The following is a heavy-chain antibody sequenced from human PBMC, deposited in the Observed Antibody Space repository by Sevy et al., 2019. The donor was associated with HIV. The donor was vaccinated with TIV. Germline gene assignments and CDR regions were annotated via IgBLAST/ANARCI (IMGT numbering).Heavy chain of an antibody. V-gene: IGHV3-23*01. CDR1: VFSLNSYW. CDR2: ISGGGGST. J-gene: IGHJ2*01. Sequence: GGSLRLSCAASVFSLNSYWMSWVRQAPGKGLEWVSGISGGGGSTYYADSVKGRFTISRDNSKDTLYLQMNSLRVEDTAVYFCAKGNSDFWSGFRYFDLWGRGTLVTVSS. CDR3: AKGNSDFWSGFRYFDL. D-gene: IGHD3-3*01.